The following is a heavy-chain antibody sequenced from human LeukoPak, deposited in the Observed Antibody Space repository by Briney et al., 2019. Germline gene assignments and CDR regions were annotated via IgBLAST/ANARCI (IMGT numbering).Heavy chain of an antibody. J-gene: IGHJ5*02. CDR1: GGSISSGSYY. Sequence: SETLSLTCVSGGSISSGSYYWTWIRQPAGKGLEWIGRINTSGNTNYNPSLKSRVTISVDTSKNQFSLKLSSVTAADTAVYYCARGDCGGDCYYKTWGQGALVTDSS. D-gene: IGHD2-21*01. CDR2: INTSGNT. CDR3: ARGDCGGDCYYKT. V-gene: IGHV4-61*02.